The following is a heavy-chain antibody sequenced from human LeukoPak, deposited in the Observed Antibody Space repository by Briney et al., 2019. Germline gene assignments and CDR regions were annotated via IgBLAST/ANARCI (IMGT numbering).Heavy chain of an antibody. CDR3: AKDHQDIVVVPAATAYYYGMDV. D-gene: IGHD2-2*01. CDR1: GFTFSSYG. Sequence: GRSLRLSCAASGFTFSSYGIHWVRQAPGKGLEWVAVISYDGSNKYYADSVKGRFTISRDNSKNTLYLQMNSLRAEDTAVYYCAKDHQDIVVVPAATAYYYGMDVWGQGTTVTVSS. J-gene: IGHJ6*02. V-gene: IGHV3-30*18. CDR2: ISYDGSNK.